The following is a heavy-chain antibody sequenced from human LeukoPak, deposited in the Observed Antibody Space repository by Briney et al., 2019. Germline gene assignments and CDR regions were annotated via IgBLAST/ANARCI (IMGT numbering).Heavy chain of an antibody. CDR1: GFTFSSYS. D-gene: IGHD3-10*01. Sequence: GGSLRLSCAASGFTFSSYSMNWVRQAPGKGLEWVSSISSSSSYIYYADSVKGRFTISRDNAKNSLYLQMNSLRAEDTAVYYCARADYGSGNFDYWGQGTQVTVSS. J-gene: IGHJ4*02. CDR3: ARADYGSGNFDY. V-gene: IGHV3-21*01. CDR2: ISSSSSYI.